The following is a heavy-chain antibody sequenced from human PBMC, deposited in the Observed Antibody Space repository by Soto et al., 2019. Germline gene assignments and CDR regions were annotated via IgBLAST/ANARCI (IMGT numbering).Heavy chain of an antibody. D-gene: IGHD3-3*01. V-gene: IGHV4-4*07. J-gene: IGHJ5*02. CDR3: AREGDFWSGYSNRFDP. Sequence: PSEPLSLTCTVSGGSISSYYWSWIRQPAGKGLEWIGRIYTSGSTNYNPSLKSRVTMSVDTSKNQVSLKRSSVTAADTVVYYCAREGDFWSGYSNRFDPWGKGNLVIVYS. CDR1: GGSISSYY. CDR2: IYTSGST.